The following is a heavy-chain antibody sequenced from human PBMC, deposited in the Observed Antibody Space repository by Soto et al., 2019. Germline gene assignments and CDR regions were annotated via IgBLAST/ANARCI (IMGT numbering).Heavy chain of an antibody. CDR3: AREDDGGDRDYYGLDV. CDR1: GGSISGYY. D-gene: IGHD2-21*02. J-gene: IGHJ6*02. CDR2: IYYSGST. Sequence: PSETLSLTCTVSGGSISGYYWSWIRQPPGKGLEWIGYIYYSGSTNYNPSLKSRVTISVDTSKNQFSLQLSSVTAADTAVYFCAREDDGGDRDYYGLDVWGQGTTVTVSS. V-gene: IGHV4-59*12.